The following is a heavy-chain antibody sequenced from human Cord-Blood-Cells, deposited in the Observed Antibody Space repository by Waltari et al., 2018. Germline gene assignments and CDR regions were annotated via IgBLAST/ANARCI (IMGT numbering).Heavy chain of an antibody. Sequence: QLHLVESGDGLVKLGGSKGILCVASGFTFSAPYMTWIRQAPGKGLEWVSYISSSGSTRYYADSVKGRFTISRDNAKNSLYLQMNSLRAEDTAVYYCARDNAPDDYWGQGTLVTVSS. CDR3: ARDNAPDDY. CDR2: ISSSGSTR. J-gene: IGHJ4*02. V-gene: IGHV3-11*01. CDR1: GFTFSAPY.